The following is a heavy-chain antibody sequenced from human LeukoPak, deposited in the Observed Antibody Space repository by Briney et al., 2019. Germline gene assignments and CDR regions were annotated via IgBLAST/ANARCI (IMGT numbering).Heavy chain of an antibody. CDR1: GFTFSSYP. CDR2: ITGGGGGT. V-gene: IGHV3-23*01. J-gene: IGHJ4*02. D-gene: IGHD1-26*01. Sequence: GGSLRLSCAASGFTFSSYPVIWVRQAPGKGPEWVSVITGGGGGTYYADSLKGRFTISRDNSKNTLYLQMNSLRAEDTAVYYCAKRVVGVPHYFDYWGQGTLVTVSS. CDR3: AKRVVGVPHYFDY.